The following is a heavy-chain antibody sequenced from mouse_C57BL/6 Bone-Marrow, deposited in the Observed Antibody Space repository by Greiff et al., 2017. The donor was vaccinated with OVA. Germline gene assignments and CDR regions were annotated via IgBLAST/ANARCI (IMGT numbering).Heavy chain of an antibody. J-gene: IGHJ4*01. Sequence: VKLMESGAELVRPGTSVKVSCKASGYAFTNYLIGWVKQRPGQGLEWIGVIYPGSGGTNYNEKFKGKATLTADKSSSTAYMQLSSLTSEDSAVYFGARRLYAMDYWGQGTSVTVSS. CDR3: ARRLYAMDY. CDR1: GYAFTNYL. V-gene: IGHV1-54*01. CDR2: IYPGSGGT.